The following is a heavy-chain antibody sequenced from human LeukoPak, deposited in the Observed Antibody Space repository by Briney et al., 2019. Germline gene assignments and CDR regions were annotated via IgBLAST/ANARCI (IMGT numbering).Heavy chain of an antibody. V-gene: IGHV3-74*01. D-gene: IGHD1-1*01. Sequence: PGGSLRLSCAASGFTFSTYWMHCVRQAPGKGLVWVSRINTDGSSTSYADSVKGRFTISRDNAKNTLYLQMNSLRADDTAVYYCARGGLEPVDYWGQGTLVTVSS. CDR3: ARGGLEPVDY. J-gene: IGHJ4*02. CDR2: INTDGSST. CDR1: GFTFSTYW.